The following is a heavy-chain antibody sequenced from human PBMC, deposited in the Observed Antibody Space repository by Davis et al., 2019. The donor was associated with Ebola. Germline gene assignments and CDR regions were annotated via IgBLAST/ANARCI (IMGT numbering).Heavy chain of an antibody. V-gene: IGHV4-59*01. D-gene: IGHD4-17*01. Sequence: MPSETLSLTCTVSGGSISSYYWSWIRQPPGKGLEWIGYIYYSGSTNYNPSLKSRVTISVDTSKNQFSLKLSSVTAADTAVYYCARVPFYGDYFDYWGQGTLVTVSS. CDR1: GGSISSYY. J-gene: IGHJ4*02. CDR3: ARVPFYGDYFDY. CDR2: IYYSGST.